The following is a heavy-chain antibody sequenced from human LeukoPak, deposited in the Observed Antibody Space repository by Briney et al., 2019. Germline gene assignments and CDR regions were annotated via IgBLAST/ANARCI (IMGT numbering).Heavy chain of an antibody. CDR1: GFSLSTHGLC. J-gene: IGHJ4*02. CDR3: ARTSYYYDTPFDY. Sequence: GPALVKPTQTLSLTCTFSGFSLSTHGLCVSWIRQPPGKAPEWLARIDWDDDKHYSTSLKTRLTISKDTSKNQVVLTMTNMAPVDTATYYCARTSYYYDTPFDYWGQGTLVTVSS. CDR2: IDWDDDK. D-gene: IGHD3-22*01. V-gene: IGHV2-70*11.